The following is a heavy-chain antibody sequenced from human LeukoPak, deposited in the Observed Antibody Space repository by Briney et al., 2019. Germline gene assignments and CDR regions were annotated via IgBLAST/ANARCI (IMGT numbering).Heavy chain of an antibody. Sequence: GGSLRLSCAASGFTFDDYAMHWVRQAPGKCLEWVSLISWDGGSTYYADSVKGRFTISRDNSKNSLYLQMNSLRAEDTALYYCAKAISSGWYPYYYYYYYMDVWGKGTTVTVSS. CDR3: AKAISSGWYPYYYYYYYMDV. CDR1: GFTFDDYA. V-gene: IGHV3-43D*03. CDR2: ISWDGGST. D-gene: IGHD6-19*01. J-gene: IGHJ6*03.